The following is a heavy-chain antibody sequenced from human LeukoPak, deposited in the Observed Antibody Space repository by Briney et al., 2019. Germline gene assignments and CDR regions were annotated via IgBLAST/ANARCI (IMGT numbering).Heavy chain of an antibody. CDR2: ISGSGGST. V-gene: IGHV3-23*01. CDR3: AKENGDSSGWQTPFFDY. J-gene: IGHJ4*02. Sequence: GGSLGLSCAASGFTFSSYAMSWVRQAPGKGLEWVSAISGSGGSTYYADSVKGRFTISRDNSKNTLYLQMNSLRAEDTAVYYCAKENGDSSGWQTPFFDYWGQGTLVTVSS. D-gene: IGHD6-19*01. CDR1: GFTFSSYA.